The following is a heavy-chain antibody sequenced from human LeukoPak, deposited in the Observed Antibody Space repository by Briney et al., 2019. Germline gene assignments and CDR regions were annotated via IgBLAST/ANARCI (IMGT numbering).Heavy chain of an antibody. CDR3: ARGRGSGHKENWFDP. J-gene: IGHJ5*02. Sequence: ASVKVSCKASGYTFTTYDINWVRQATGQGLEWMGWVNPNSGNTGYTQKFQGRVTMTRNTSISTAYMELSSLRSEDTAVYYCARGRGSGHKENWFDPWGQGTLVTDSS. CDR2: VNPNSGNT. D-gene: IGHD6-19*01. CDR1: GYTFTTYD. V-gene: IGHV1-8*01.